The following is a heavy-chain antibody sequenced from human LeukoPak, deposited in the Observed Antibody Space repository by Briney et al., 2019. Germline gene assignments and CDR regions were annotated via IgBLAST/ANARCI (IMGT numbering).Heavy chain of an antibody. D-gene: IGHD3-10*01. CDR2: ISGSGGST. Sequence: PGGSLRLSCAASGFTFSSYAMSWVRQAPGKGLEWVSAISGSGGSTYYADSVKGRFTISRDNSKNTLYLQMNSLRAEDTAVYYCAKGRGPAYYYGSGSPWHYMDVWGKGTTVTVSS. CDR3: AKGRGPAYYYGSGSPWHYMDV. J-gene: IGHJ6*03. V-gene: IGHV3-23*01. CDR1: GFTFSSYA.